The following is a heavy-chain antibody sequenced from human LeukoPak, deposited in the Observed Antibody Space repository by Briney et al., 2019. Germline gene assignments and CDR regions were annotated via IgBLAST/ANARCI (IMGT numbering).Heavy chain of an antibody. CDR1: GYTFTGYY. CDR3: ARDRRRSGRLDFDY. J-gene: IGHJ4*02. CDR2: INPNSGGT. D-gene: IGHD6-19*01. V-gene: IGHV1-2*04. Sequence: GASVKVSCKASGYTFTGYYMHWVRQAPGQGLEWMGWINPNSGGTNYAQKFQSWVTMTGGTSISTAYMELSRLRSDDTAVYYCARDRRRSGRLDFDYWGQGTLVTVSS.